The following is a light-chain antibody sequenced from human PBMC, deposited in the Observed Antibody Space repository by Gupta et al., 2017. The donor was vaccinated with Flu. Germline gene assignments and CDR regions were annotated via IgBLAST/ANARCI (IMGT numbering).Light chain of an antibody. V-gene: IGKV3-11*01. Sequence: GEVAILSCRASHRVTSYLAWYQQKPGQPPRPLIFDASNRAPGVPARFTGSGSETDFTLTITSLEPQDSAVYYCQQRSAWAITFGPGTRLEI. J-gene: IGKJ5*01. CDR3: QQRSAWAIT. CDR2: DAS. CDR1: HRVTSY.